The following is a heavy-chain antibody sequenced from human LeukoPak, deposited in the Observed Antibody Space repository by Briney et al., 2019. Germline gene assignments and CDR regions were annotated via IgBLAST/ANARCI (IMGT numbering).Heavy chain of an antibody. CDR2: INHNSGGT. V-gene: IGHV1-2*02. CDR3: ARYSGYDYVIDH. J-gene: IGHJ4*02. D-gene: IGHD5-12*01. Sequence: ASVKVSCKASGYSFTNYAMNWVRRAPGQGLEWMGWINHNSGGTNYAQKFQGRVTMTRDTSISTAYMEPSGLRSDDTAMYYCARYSGYDYVIDHWGQGTLVTVSS. CDR1: GYSFTNYA.